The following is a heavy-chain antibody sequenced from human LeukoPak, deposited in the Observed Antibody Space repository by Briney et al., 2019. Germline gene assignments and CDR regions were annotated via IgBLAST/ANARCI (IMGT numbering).Heavy chain of an antibody. CDR2: ISYDGSNK. Sequence: PGRSLRLSCAASGYTLSSYAMHWVRQAPGKGLECFAVISYDGSNKYYADSVKGRFTISRDNSKNTLYLQMNSLRAEDTAVYYCARELVGRIHYYGMDVWGQGTTVTVSS. CDR3: ARELVGRIHYYGMDV. CDR1: GYTLSSYA. J-gene: IGHJ6*02. D-gene: IGHD1-26*01. V-gene: IGHV3-30*04.